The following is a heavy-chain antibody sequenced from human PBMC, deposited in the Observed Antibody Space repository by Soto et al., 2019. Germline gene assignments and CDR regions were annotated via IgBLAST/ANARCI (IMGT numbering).Heavy chain of an antibody. CDR3: ARDRGFVLSDY. D-gene: IGHD3-10*01. Sequence: QVQLVQSGAEVKKPGASVKVSCKASGYTFTSYAMHWVRQAPGQRLEWMGWINAGNGNTKYSQQFQGRVTITRDTSASPAYMELSSLRSEGPAVYCCARDRGFVLSDYWGQGTLVTVSS. CDR1: GYTFTSYA. CDR2: INAGNGNT. V-gene: IGHV1-3*01. J-gene: IGHJ4*02.